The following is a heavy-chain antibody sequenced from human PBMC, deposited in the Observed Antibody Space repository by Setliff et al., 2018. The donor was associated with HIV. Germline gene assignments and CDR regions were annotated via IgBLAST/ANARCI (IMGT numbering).Heavy chain of an antibody. J-gene: IGHJ5*02. D-gene: IGHD1-7*01. CDR1: GGSISNYY. CDR3: VRMDITGTWRWFDP. CDR2: IYSTGST. Sequence: SETLSLTCTVSGGSISNYYWSWIRQPAGKGLEWIGRIYSTGSTNYNPSLKSRVTMSIDTSKNQFSLKLNSVTAADTAIYYCVRMDITGTWRWFDPWGLGTLVTVSS. V-gene: IGHV4-4*07.